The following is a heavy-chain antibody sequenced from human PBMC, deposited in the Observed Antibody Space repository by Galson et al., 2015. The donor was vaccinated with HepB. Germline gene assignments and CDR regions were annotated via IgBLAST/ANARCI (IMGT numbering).Heavy chain of an antibody. CDR3: ARGAEDYYDYYYMDV. CDR1: GFTFTSYA. V-gene: IGHV1-3*01. J-gene: IGHJ6*03. CDR2: INAGNGNT. Sequence: SVKVSCKASGFTFTSYAIHWVRQAPGQSLEWMGWINAGNGNTKYSQKFQGRVTTTRDTSARIAYMELSSLRSEDTAVYFCARGAEDYYDYYYMDVWGGGTTVTVSS.